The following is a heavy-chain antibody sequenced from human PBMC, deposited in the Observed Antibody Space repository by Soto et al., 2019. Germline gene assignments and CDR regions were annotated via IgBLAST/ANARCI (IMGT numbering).Heavy chain of an antibody. CDR3: AHSRIKDPFDY. CDR2: LYGNDDD. Sequence: ITWKESGPTLVKPTQTLTLTCSFSGFSLNTGEDGVGWVRQPPGKTLEWLALLYGNDDDRYSPSLESRLTVTKDTSKNQVFLTVTNLDPTDTATYYCAHSRIKDPFDYWGQGALVIVSA. CDR1: GFSLNTGEDG. V-gene: IGHV2-5*01. J-gene: IGHJ4*02.